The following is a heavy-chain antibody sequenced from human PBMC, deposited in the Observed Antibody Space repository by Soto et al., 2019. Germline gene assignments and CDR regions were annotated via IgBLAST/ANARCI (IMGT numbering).Heavy chain of an antibody. CDR2: IIPILGIA. D-gene: IGHD4-17*01. CDR1: GGTFSSYT. J-gene: IGHJ6*02. Sequence: QVQLVQSGAEVKKPGSSVKVSCKASGGTFSSYTISWVRQAPGQGREWMGRIIPILGIANYAQKFQGRVTITADKSTSTAYMELSSLRSEDTAVYYCALASHGMTTVPNYYYYGMDVWGQGTTVTVSS. V-gene: IGHV1-69*02. CDR3: ALASHGMTTVPNYYYYGMDV.